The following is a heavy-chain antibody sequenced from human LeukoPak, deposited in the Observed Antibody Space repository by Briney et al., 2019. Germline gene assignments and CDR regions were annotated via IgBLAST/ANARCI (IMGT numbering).Heavy chain of an antibody. CDR1: GGSISSGSHY. D-gene: IGHD3-3*01. Sequence: SETLSLTCTVSGGSISSGSHYWSWIRQPAGKGLEWIGRIYTSGSTNYNPSLKSRVTMSVDTSKNQFSLKLSSVTAADTAVYYCARDHDFWSGYLYYWGQGTLVTVSS. V-gene: IGHV4-61*02. J-gene: IGHJ4*02. CDR2: IYTSGST. CDR3: ARDHDFWSGYLYY.